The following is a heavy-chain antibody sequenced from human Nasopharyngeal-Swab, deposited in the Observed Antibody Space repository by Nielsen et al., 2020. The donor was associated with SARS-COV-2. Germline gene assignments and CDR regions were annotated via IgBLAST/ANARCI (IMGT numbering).Heavy chain of an antibody. CDR3: ATTVAKAFHI. J-gene: IGHJ3*02. Sequence: WIRQPPGKGLEWLSYISGGSAYTKYDDSVKGRFTISRDNAKNTLFLQMNSLRVEDTAVYFCATTVAKAFHIWGRGTMVTVSS. CDR2: ISGGSAYT. D-gene: IGHD4-17*01. V-gene: IGHV3-11*06.